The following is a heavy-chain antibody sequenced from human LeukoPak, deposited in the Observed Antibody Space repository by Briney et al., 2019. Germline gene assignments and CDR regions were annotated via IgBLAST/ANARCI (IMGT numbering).Heavy chain of an antibody. CDR2: INSDGSST. J-gene: IGHJ6*03. V-gene: IGHV3-74*01. D-gene: IGHD6-6*01. CDR3: AKDGSYSSSSDYYYYYMDV. CDR1: GFTFSSYW. Sequence: GGSLRLSCAASGFTFSSYWMHWVRQAPGKGLVWVSRINSDGSSTSYADSVKGRFTISRDNAKNTLYLQMNSLRAEDTAVYYCAKDGSYSSSSDYYYYYMDVWGKGTTVTVSS.